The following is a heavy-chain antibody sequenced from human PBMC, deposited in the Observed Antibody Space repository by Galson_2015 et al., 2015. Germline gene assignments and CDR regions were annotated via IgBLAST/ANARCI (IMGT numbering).Heavy chain of an antibody. CDR1: GFTVSSSY. Sequence: SLRLSCAASGFTVSSSYMSWVRQAPGKGLEWVSGIYSGDDTYYAGSVKGRFTISRDNSKNTLYLQMNSLRAEDTAVYYCASGYNFDYWGQGTLVTVSS. J-gene: IGHJ4*02. D-gene: IGHD5-18*01. CDR3: ASGYNFDY. CDR2: IYSGDDT. V-gene: IGHV3-53*01.